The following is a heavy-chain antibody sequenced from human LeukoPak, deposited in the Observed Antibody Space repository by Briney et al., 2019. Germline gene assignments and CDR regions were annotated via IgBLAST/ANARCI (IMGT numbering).Heavy chain of an antibody. J-gene: IGHJ5*01. Sequence: SETLSLTCAVSGGSISSHNWWNWVRQPPGKGLEWIGETYHTGGANYNASLKSRVTISVDKSKNQFSLMLNSVTAADTAVYYCAGNSGWYTDSWGRGTLAIVSS. CDR1: GGSISSHNW. V-gene: IGHV4-4*02. CDR3: AGNSGWYTDS. CDR2: TYHTGGA. D-gene: IGHD6-19*01.